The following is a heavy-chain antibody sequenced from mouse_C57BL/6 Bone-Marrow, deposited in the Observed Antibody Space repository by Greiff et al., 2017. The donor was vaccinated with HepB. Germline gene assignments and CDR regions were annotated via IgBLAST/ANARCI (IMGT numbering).Heavy chain of an antibody. D-gene: IGHD2-3*01. CDR2: IWSGGST. CDR1: GFSLTSYG. J-gene: IGHJ4*01. CDR3: ARNDGLLRAMDY. Sequence: VKLVESGPGLVQPSQSLSITCTVSGFSLTSYGVHWVRQSPGRGLEWLGVIWSGGSTDYNAAFISRLSISKDNSKSQVFFKMNSLQADDTAIYYCARNDGLLRAMDYWGQGTSVTVSS. V-gene: IGHV2-2*01.